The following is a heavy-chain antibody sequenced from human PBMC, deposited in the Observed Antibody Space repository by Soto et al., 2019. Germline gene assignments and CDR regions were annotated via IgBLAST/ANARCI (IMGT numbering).Heavy chain of an antibody. CDR1: GFTFSSYA. CDR2: IGTSNSDQ. V-gene: IGHV3-48*02. J-gene: IGHJ4*02. CDR3: VTDPVGILDFDY. D-gene: IGHD1-26*01. Sequence: GGSLRLSCAAFGFTFSSYAMDWVRQAPGKGLEWVSYIGTSNSDQHYADSVKGRFIISRDNAKNSLYLQMNRPRDEDTAVYYCVTDPVGILDFDYWGQGTLVTVSS.